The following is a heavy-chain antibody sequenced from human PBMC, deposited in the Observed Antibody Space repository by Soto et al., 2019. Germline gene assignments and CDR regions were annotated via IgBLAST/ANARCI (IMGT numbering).Heavy chain of an antibody. J-gene: IGHJ6*02. D-gene: IGHD5-18*01. Sequence: QVQLQQWGAGLLKPSETLSLTCAVYGGSFSGYYWSWIRQPPGKGLEWIGEINHSGSTNYNPSLKSRVTISVDTSKNQFSLKLSSVTAAATAVYYCATARDTAMGYGMDVWGQGTTVTVSS. V-gene: IGHV4-34*01. CDR3: ATARDTAMGYGMDV. CDR2: INHSGST. CDR1: GGSFSGYY.